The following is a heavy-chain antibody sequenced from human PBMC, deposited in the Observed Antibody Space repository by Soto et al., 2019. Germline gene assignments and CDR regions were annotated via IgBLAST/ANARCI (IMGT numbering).Heavy chain of an antibody. CDR2: IIPILGIV. V-gene: IGHV1-69*02. D-gene: IGHD6-13*01. CDR1: GGTFSSYT. CDR3: ARGCGSSCSWTNWFDP. Sequence: ASVKVSCKASGGTFSSYTISWVRQAPGQGLEWMGRIIPILGIVNYAQKFQGRVTITADKSTSTAYMELSSLRSEDTAVYYCARGCGSSCSWTNWFDPWGQGTLVTVSS. J-gene: IGHJ5*02.